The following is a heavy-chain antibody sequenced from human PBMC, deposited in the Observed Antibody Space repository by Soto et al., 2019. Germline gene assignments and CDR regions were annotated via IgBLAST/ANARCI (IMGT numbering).Heavy chain of an antibody. Sequence: GASVKLSCKASGYTFTSYYMHWVRQAPGQGLEWMGIINPSGGSTSYAQKFQGRVTMTRDTSTSTVYMELSSLRSEDTAVYYCAIDYYDSSGYIPNQHAFDIWVQGTMVTVSS. CDR3: AIDYYDSSGYIPNQHAFDI. CDR2: INPSGGST. J-gene: IGHJ3*02. V-gene: IGHV1-46*01. D-gene: IGHD3-22*01. CDR1: GYTFTSYY.